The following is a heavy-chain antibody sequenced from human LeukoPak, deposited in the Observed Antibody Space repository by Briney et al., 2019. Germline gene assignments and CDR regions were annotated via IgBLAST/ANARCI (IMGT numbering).Heavy chain of an antibody. CDR2: INPNSGGT. J-gene: IGHJ4*02. Sequence: ASVKVSCKASGYTFTGYYMHWVRQAPGQGLEWMGWINPNSGGTNYAQKFQGRVTMTRDTSISTAYMELSSLRSEDTAVYYCASVDDSSGYYFDYWGQGTLVTVSS. D-gene: IGHD3-22*01. V-gene: IGHV1-2*02. CDR1: GYTFTGYY. CDR3: ASVDDSSGYYFDY.